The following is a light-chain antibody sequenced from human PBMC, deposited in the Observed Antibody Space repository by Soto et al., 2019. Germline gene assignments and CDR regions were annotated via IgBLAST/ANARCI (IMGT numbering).Light chain of an antibody. Sequence: LTQSPATLSVSPGEGVTLSCMASQSIGDTLAWYQHKPGQTPRLLIYSASSRPTGIPARFSGSGSGTEFTLTIDSLQSEDFAIYFCQQYNNWPGTFGGGTKVDI. CDR3: QQYNNWPGT. CDR1: QSIGDT. V-gene: IGKV3D-15*01. CDR2: SAS. J-gene: IGKJ4*01.